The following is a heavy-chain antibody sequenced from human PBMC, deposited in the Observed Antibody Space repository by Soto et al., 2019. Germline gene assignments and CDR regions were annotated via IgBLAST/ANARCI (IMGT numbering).Heavy chain of an antibody. Sequence: SETLSLTCAVYAGTFRGYYWSWIRQPPGKGLEWIGEINHSGSTNYNPSLKSRVTISVDTSKNQFSLKLSSVTAADTAVYYCASLTPAANTAMVTPFDYWGQGTLVTVS. V-gene: IGHV4-34*01. CDR3: ASLTPAANTAMVTPFDY. J-gene: IGHJ4*02. D-gene: IGHD5-18*01. CDR2: INHSGST. CDR1: AGTFRGYY.